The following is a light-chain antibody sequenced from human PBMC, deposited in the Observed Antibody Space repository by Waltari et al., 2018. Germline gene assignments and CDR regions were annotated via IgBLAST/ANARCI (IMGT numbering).Light chain of an antibody. CDR2: KTS. CDR3: QQYYSTPPA. Sequence: DIQMTQSPSTLSASVGDRVTITCRASQTVSTWLAWYQQKPGKAPKLLIYKTSILESGVPSRFSGSGSGTDFTLNISSLQAEDVAVYYCQQYYSTPPAFGGGTKVGIK. V-gene: IGKV1-5*03. J-gene: IGKJ4*01. CDR1: QTVSTW.